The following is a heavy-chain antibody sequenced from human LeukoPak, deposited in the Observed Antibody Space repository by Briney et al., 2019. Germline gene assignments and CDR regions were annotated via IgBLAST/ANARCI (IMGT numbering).Heavy chain of an antibody. CDR2: IFGSGGSA. V-gene: IGHV3-23*01. CDR1: GFTFNSYA. D-gene: IGHD6-19*01. J-gene: IGHJ4*02. Sequence: PGGSLRLSCAASGFTFNSYAMYWVRQAPGKGLGWVSGIFGSGGSAHYADSVKGRFTISRDNSRNTVYLQMDSLRVDDTAVYYCGKTTTGYSSGRYPGWPVDYWGQGTLVTVSS. CDR3: GKTTTGYSSGRYPGWPVDY.